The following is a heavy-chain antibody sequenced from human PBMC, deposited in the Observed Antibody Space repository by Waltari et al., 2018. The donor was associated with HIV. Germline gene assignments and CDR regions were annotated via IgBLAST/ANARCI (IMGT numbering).Heavy chain of an antibody. CDR1: GGSFSGYY. CDR2: IIHSGRT. D-gene: IGHD3-3*01. J-gene: IGHJ4*02. CDR3: ARGRFLGDPARGLHSGQWNLDYFDY. Sequence: QVQLQQWGAGLLKPSETLSLTCAVYGGSFSGYYWSWIRQPPGKGLAWMGEIIHSGRTNYNPDFRRRVTIAVDTSKNQFSLKLSSVTAADTAVYYCARGRFLGDPARGLHSGQWNLDYFDYWGQGTLVTVSS. V-gene: IGHV4-34*01.